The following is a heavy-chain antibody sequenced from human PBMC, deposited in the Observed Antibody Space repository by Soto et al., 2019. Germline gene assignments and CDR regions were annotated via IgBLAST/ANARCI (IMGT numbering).Heavy chain of an antibody. CDR3: ARRGPGTYFDY. V-gene: IGHV3-23*01. Sequence: EVQLLESGGGLVQPGGSLRLSCAASGFTFSSYAMRWVRQAPGKGRECLSAVSGSGGSTYYADSVKGRFTISRDNSKNTLYLQMNSLRAEDTAVYYCARRGPGTYFDYWGQGTLVTVSS. D-gene: IGHD6-13*01. J-gene: IGHJ4*02. CDR1: GFTFSSYA. CDR2: VSGSGGST.